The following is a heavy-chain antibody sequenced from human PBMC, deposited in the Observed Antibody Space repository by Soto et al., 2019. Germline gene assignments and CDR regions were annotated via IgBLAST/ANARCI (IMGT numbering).Heavy chain of an antibody. V-gene: IGHV3-21*01. Sequence: SLRLACASFGIPFSSYSMNWVRQAPGKGLEWVSSISSSSSYIYYADSVKGRFTISRDNAKNSLYLQMNSLRAEDTAVYYCASSDVRHYYYYGMDVWGQGTSVTVSS. D-gene: IGHD6-6*01. CDR1: GIPFSSYS. J-gene: IGHJ6*02. CDR2: ISSSSSYI. CDR3: ASSDVRHYYYYGMDV.